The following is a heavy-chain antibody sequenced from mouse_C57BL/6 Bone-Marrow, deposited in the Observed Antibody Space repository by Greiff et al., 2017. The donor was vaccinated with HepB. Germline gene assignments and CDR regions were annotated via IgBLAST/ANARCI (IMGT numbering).Heavy chain of an antibody. D-gene: IGHD1-1*01. V-gene: IGHV6-3*01. CDR1: GFTFSNYW. J-gene: IGHJ1*03. CDR2: IRLKSDNYAT. CDR3: TGGSSYVYWYFDV. Sequence: EVKLVESGGGLVQPGGSMKLSCVASGFTFSNYWMNWVRQSPEKGLEWVAQIRLKSDNYATHYAESVKGRLTISRDESKSSVYLQMNNLRAEDTGIYYCTGGSSYVYWYFDVWGTGTTVTVSS.